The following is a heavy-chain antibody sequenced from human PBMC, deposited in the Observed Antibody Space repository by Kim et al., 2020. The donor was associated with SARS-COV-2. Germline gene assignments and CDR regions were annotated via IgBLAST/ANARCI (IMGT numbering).Heavy chain of an antibody. CDR1: GYTFSNYA. Sequence: ASVKVSCKASGYTFSNYAMHWVRQAPGQRLEWMGWINAGSGNTEYSQKFQGRLIITRDTSASTAYMELSSLRSEDTAVYYCARGGAVLRFFEWLSSYFD. D-gene: IGHD3-3*01. V-gene: IGHV1-3*01. J-gene: IGHJ4*01. CDR3: ARGGAVLRFFEWLSSYFD. CDR2: INAGSGNT.